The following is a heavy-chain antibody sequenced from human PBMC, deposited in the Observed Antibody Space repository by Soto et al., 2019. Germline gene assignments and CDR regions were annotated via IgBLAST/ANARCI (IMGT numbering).Heavy chain of an antibody. V-gene: IGHV4-59*01. Sequence: SETLSLTCTVSGGSISSYYWSWIRQPPGKGLEWIGYIYYSGSTNYNPSLKSRVTISVDTSKNQFSLKLSSVTAADTAVYYCARGPPSIVGAILYFDYWGQGTLVTVS. D-gene: IGHD1-26*01. CDR2: IYYSGST. J-gene: IGHJ4*02. CDR3: ARGPPSIVGAILYFDY. CDR1: GGSISSYY.